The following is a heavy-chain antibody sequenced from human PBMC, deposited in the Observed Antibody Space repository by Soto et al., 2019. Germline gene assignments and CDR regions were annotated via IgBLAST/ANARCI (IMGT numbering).Heavy chain of an antibody. V-gene: IGHV4-59*08. CDR2: IYYSGST. D-gene: IGHD3-10*02. CDR1: GGSISSYY. Sequence: SETLSLTCTVSGGSISSYYWSWIRQPPGKGLEWIGYIYYSGSTNYNPSLKSRVTISVDTSKDQFSLKLSSVTAADTAVYYCARHVRGWSAQDYYYYYMDVWGKGTTVTVSS. CDR3: ARHVRGWSAQDYYYYYMDV. J-gene: IGHJ6*03.